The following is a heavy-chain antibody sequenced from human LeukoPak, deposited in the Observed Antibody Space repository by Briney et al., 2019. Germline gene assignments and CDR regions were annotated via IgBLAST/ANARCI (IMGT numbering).Heavy chain of an antibody. CDR1: GFTFSSYG. CDR3: AKVGDYGDYALDY. J-gene: IGHJ4*02. Sequence: GGSLRLSCAASGFTFSSYGMHWVRQAPGKGLEWVAVISYDGSYKYYADSVKGRFTISRDNSKNTLYLQMNSLRAVDTAVYYCAKVGDYGDYALDYWGQGTLVTVSS. V-gene: IGHV3-30*18. D-gene: IGHD4-17*01. CDR2: ISYDGSYK.